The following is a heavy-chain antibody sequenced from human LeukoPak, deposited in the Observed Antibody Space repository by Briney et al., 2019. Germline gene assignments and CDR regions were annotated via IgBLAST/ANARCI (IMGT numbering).Heavy chain of an antibody. V-gene: IGHV4-59*01. CDR1: GGSISSYY. D-gene: IGHD1-26*01. CDR3: ATDSGSGSYYPYFDY. CDR2: IYYSGST. Sequence: SETLSLTCTVSGGSISSYYWSWIRQPPGKGLEWIGYIYYSGSTNYNPSLKSRVTISVDTSKNQFSLKLSSVTAADTAVYYCATDSGSGSYYPYFDYWGQGTLVTVSS. J-gene: IGHJ4*02.